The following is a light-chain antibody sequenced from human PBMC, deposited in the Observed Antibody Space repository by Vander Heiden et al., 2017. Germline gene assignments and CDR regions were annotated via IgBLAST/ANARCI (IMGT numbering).Light chain of an antibody. CDR1: QGISSA. V-gene: IGKV1-13*02. Sequence: AIQLTQSPSSLSASVGDRVTITCRASQGISSALAWYQQKPGTAPKLLIYDASSLESGGPSRLRGSRSGTDFTLTISSLHPEHFATDYGQEFNSYPLTFGGGTKVEIK. CDR3: QEFNSYPLT. CDR2: DAS. J-gene: IGKJ4*01.